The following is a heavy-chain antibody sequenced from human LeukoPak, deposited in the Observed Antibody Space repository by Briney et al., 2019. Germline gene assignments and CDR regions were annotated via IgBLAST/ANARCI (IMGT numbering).Heavy chain of an antibody. D-gene: IGHD5-18*01. CDR1: GFTFSSYA. J-gene: IGHJ4*02. Sequence: GGSLRLSCAASGFTFSSYAMSWVRQAPGKGLEWVPAISGSGGSTYYADSVKGRFTISRDNSKNTLYLQMNSLRAEDTAVYYCAKDLGTAMAYPMYYFDYWGQGTLVTVSS. CDR3: AKDLGTAMAYPMYYFDY. CDR2: ISGSGGST. V-gene: IGHV3-23*01.